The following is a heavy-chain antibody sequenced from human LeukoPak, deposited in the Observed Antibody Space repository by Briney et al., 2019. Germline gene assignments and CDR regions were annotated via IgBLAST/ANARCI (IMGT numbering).Heavy chain of an antibody. Sequence: SETLSLTCTVSGGSISSYYWSWIRQPPGKGLEWIGYIYYSGSTNYNPSLKSRVTISVDTSKNQFSLKLSSVTAADTAVYYCARGPGCVGAGCYAGHSVDSWGQGTLVTVSS. CDR2: IYYSGST. V-gene: IGHV4-59*01. D-gene: IGHD2-15*01. CDR1: GGSISSYY. CDR3: ARGPGCVGAGCYAGHSVDS. J-gene: IGHJ4*02.